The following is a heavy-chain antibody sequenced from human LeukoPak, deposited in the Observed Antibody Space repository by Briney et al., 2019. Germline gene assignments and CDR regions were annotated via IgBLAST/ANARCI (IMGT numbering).Heavy chain of an antibody. CDR2: INWNGGST. J-gene: IGHJ4*02. V-gene: IGHV3-20*04. Sequence: GESLRLSCAASGFTFSDYYMSWIRQAPGKGLEWVSGINWNGGSTGYADSVEGRFTISRDNAKNSLYLQMNSLRAEDTALYYCARDWMAPFDYWGQGTLVTVSS. CDR1: GFTFSDYY. D-gene: IGHD5-24*01. CDR3: ARDWMAPFDY.